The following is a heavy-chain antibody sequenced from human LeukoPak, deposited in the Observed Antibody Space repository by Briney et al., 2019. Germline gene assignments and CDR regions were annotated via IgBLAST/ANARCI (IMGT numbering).Heavy chain of an antibody. CDR3: ARLSRGAAAGFDC. Sequence: SETLSLTCTVSDGSISSYYWSWIRQPPGKGLEWIGYIYYSGSTNFNPSLKSRVSISVDTSKNQFSLNLTSVTAADTAFCYCARLSRGAAAGFDCWGPGTLVTVSS. V-gene: IGHV4-59*01. D-gene: IGHD6-13*01. J-gene: IGHJ4*02. CDR2: IYYSGST. CDR1: DGSISSYY.